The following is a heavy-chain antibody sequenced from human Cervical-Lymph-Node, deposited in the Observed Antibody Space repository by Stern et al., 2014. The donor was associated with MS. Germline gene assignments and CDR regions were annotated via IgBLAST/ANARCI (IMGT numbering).Heavy chain of an antibody. Sequence: QMQLVQSGSQVRKPGASVKVSCQASGYTFINYDIFWVRQATGQGLEWMGWMNPNNANTGHAQKFQGRVTMTRNTSISTAYMELSGLRSDDTAVYYCVRGGLSYGYGLDAWGQGTAVIVSS. CDR2: MNPNNANT. CDR1: GYTFINYD. CDR3: VRGGLSYGYGLDA. V-gene: IGHV1-8*01. D-gene: IGHD3-16*01. J-gene: IGHJ6*02.